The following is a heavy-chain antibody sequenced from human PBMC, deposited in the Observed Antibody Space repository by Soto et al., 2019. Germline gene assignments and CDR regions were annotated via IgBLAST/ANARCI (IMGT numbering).Heavy chain of an antibody. CDR2: IIPIFGTA. CDR3: ARGGSRVRTRSFDY. D-gene: IGHD3-10*01. J-gene: IGHJ4*02. V-gene: IGHV1-69*13. Sequence: SVKVSCKASGGTFSSYAISWVRQAPGQGLEWMGGIIPIFGTANYAQKFQGRVTITADESTSTAYMELSSLRSEDTAVYYCARGGSRVRTRSFDYWGQGTLVTVSS. CDR1: GGTFSSYA.